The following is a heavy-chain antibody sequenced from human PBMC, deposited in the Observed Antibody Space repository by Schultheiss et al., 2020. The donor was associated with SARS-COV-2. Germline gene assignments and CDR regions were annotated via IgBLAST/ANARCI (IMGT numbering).Heavy chain of an antibody. CDR2: IWYDGSNK. Sequence: GGSLRLSCAASGFTVSSNYMSWVRQAPGKGLEWVAVIWYDGSNKYYADSVKGRFTISRDNSKNTLYLQMNSLRAEDTAVYYCARGSSSGWPYYYYYYMDVWGKGTTVTVSS. D-gene: IGHD6-19*01. CDR3: ARGSSSGWPYYYYYYMDV. J-gene: IGHJ6*03. V-gene: IGHV3-33*08. CDR1: GFTVSSNY.